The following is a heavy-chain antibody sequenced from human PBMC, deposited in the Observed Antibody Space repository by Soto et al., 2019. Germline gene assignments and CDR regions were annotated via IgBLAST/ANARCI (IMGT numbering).Heavy chain of an antibody. CDR3: ARLDPTYYDFWSGYYTSYYYYYMDV. J-gene: IGHJ6*03. V-gene: IGHV4-59*08. CDR1: GGSISSYY. CDR2: IYYSGST. D-gene: IGHD3-3*01. Sequence: SETLSLTCTVSGGSISSYYWSWIRQPPGKGLEWIGYIYYSGSTNYNPSLKSRVTISVDTSKNQFSLKLSSVTAADTAVYYCARLDPTYYDFWSGYYTSYYYYYMDVWGKGTTVTVSS.